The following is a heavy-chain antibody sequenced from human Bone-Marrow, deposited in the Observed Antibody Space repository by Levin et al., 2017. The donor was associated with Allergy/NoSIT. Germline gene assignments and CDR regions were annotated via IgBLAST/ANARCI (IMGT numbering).Heavy chain of an antibody. CDR3: GRAKRSLPGPVATRSACLAA. CDR2: IYYRGST. V-gene: IGHV4-30-2*01. D-gene: IGHD6-19*01. Sequence: SETLSLTCVVSGDSMSSGGYSWSWVRQPPGKGLEWIGYIYYRGSTYYNPSLKSRITMSVDRSKNQFSLNLDSVTAAATAVYYSGRAKRSLPGPVATRSACLAAWGKGTTVTVSS. J-gene: IGHJ6*03. CDR1: GDSMSSGGYS.